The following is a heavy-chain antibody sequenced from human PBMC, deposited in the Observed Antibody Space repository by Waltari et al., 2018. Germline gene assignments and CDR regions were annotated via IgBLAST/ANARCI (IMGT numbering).Heavy chain of an antibody. CDR2: IRYDGSNK. CDR1: GFTFSSYV. V-gene: IGHV3-30*02. CDR3: AKEGGSYDY. J-gene: IGHJ4*02. Sequence: QVQLVESGGGVVQPGGSLRLPYAAPGFTFSSYVMPWVHQAPGKGLEWVAFIRYDGSNKYYADSVKGRFTISRDNSKNTLYLQMNSLRAEDTAVYYCAKEGGSYDYWGQGTLVTVSS. D-gene: IGHD1-26*01.